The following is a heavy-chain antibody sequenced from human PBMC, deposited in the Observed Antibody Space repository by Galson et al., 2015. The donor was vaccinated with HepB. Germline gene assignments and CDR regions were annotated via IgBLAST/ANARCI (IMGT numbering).Heavy chain of an antibody. D-gene: IGHD1-26*01. Sequence: SLRLSCAASGFTFNTYGMHWVRQAPGKGLEWVAVISYEGSHKSYADSVKGRFTISRDNSKNTLYLQMNSLRAEDTAVYYCAKDIGGGWELLLDYWGQGTLVTVSS. CDR3: AKDIGGGWELLLDY. CDR1: GFTFNTYG. J-gene: IGHJ4*02. CDR2: ISYEGSHK. V-gene: IGHV3-30*18.